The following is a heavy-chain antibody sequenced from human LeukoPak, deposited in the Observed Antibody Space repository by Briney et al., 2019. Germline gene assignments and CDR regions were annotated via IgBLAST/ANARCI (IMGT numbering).Heavy chain of an antibody. D-gene: IGHD2-21*02. CDR1: GGSISTYY. Sequence: SETLSLTCAVSGGSISTYYWSWIRQPAGKGLEWIGRIYSSGSTNYNPSLKSRVTMSVDTSKNQFSLNLRSVTAADTAVYYCARPPGGDSSSVVAFDIWGQGKMVTVSS. CDR3: ARPPGGDSSSVVAFDI. V-gene: IGHV4-4*07. CDR2: IYSSGST. J-gene: IGHJ3*02.